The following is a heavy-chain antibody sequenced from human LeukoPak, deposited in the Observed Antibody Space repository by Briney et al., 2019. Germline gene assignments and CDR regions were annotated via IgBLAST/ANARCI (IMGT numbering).Heavy chain of an antibody. CDR1: GYTFTGYY. CDR2: INPNSGGT. CDR3: ASSVLLWFGQPSHDYYYMDV. D-gene: IGHD3-10*01. Sequence: ASVKVSCKASGYTFTGYYMHWVRQAPGQGLEWMGWINPNSGGTNYAQKFQGRVTMTRDTSISTAYMELSRLRSDGTAVYYCASSVLLWFGQPSHDYYYMDVWGKGTTVTVSS. V-gene: IGHV1-2*02. J-gene: IGHJ6*03.